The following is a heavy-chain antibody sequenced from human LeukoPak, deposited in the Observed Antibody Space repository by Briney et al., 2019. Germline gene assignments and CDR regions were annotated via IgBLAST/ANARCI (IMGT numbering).Heavy chain of an antibody. Sequence: GGSLRLSCAASGFTFSSYGMHWVRQAPGKGLEWVAIISYDGSNKYYTDSVKGRFTISRDNSKNTLYLQMNSLRAEDTAVYYCAKAGSMIVVVWAFDIWGQGTMVTVSS. D-gene: IGHD3-22*01. J-gene: IGHJ3*02. CDR1: GFTFSSYG. CDR3: AKAGSMIVVVWAFDI. V-gene: IGHV3-30*18. CDR2: ISYDGSNK.